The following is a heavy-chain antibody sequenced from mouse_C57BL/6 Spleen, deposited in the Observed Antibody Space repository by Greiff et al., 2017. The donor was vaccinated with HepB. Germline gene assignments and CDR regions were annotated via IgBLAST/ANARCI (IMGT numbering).Heavy chain of an antibody. V-gene: IGHV1-72*01. Sequence: VKLQESGAELVKPGASVKLSCKASGYTFTSYWMHWVKQRPGRGLEWIGRIDPNSGGTKYNEKFKSKATLTVDKPSSTAYMQLSSLTSEDSAVYYCARCPPIYYYGSSYAMDYWGQGTSVTVSS. CDR2: IDPNSGGT. J-gene: IGHJ4*01. CDR3: ARCPPIYYYGSSYAMDY. D-gene: IGHD1-1*01. CDR1: GYTFTSYW.